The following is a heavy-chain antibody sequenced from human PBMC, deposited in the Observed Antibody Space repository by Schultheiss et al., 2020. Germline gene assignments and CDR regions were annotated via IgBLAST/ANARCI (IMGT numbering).Heavy chain of an antibody. CDR3: ARVGLMATITDYYYYGMDV. J-gene: IGHJ6*02. CDR1: GGSFSGYY. Sequence: SETLSLTCAVYGGSFSGYYWSWIRQHPGKGLEWIGSIYYSGSTYYNPSLKSRVTISVDTSKNQFSLKLSSVTAADTAVYYCARVGLMATITDYYYYGMDVWGQGTTVTVSS. V-gene: IGHV4-34*01. D-gene: IGHD5-24*01. CDR2: IYYSGST.